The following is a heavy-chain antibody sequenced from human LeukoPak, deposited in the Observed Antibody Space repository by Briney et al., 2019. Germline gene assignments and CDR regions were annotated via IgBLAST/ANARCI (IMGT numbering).Heavy chain of an antibody. CDR2: ISHSGST. Sequence: SETLSLTCTVSGASINNYYWCWIRQSPEKGLEWIGYISHSGSTHYNPSLKSRITISVDTSKIHFSLNLTSVTAADTAVYYCARDSAAGSYYYYTDVWGKGTTVTISS. V-gene: IGHV4-59*01. CDR3: ARDSAAGSYYYYTDV. D-gene: IGHD1-1*01. CDR1: GASINNYY. J-gene: IGHJ6*03.